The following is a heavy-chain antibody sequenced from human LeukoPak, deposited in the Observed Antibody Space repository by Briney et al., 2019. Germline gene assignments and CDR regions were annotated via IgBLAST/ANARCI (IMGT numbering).Heavy chain of an antibody. CDR2: ISSGSSYI. Sequence: GGSLRLSCAASGFTFSSYSMNWVRQAPGKGLEWVSSISSGSSYIYYADSVKGRFTISRDNAKNSLYLQMNSLRAEDTAVYYCARGTISAGFRFDYWGQGTLVTVSS. D-gene: IGHD2-2*01. CDR3: ARGTISAGFRFDY. V-gene: IGHV3-21*01. CDR1: GFTFSSYS. J-gene: IGHJ4*02.